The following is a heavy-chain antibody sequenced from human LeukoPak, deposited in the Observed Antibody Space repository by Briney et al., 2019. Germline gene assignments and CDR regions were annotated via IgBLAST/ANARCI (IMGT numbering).Heavy chain of an antibody. CDR1: GFTFSSYG. V-gene: IGHV3-33*01. Sequence: PGRSLRLSCAASGFTFSSYGMHWVRQAPGKGLEWVAVIWYDGSNKYYADSVKGRFTISRDNSKNTLYLQMNSLRAEDTAVYYCARDAEPAYDSSHDAFDIWGQGTMVTVSS. CDR3: ARDAEPAYDSSHDAFDI. CDR2: IWYDGSNK. J-gene: IGHJ3*02. D-gene: IGHD3-22*01.